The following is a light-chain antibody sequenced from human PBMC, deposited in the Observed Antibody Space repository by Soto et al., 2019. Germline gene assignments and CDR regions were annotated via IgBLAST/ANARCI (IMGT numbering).Light chain of an antibody. CDR2: DAS. Sequence: EIVLTQSPATLSLSPGERATLSCRASQSVSSYLAWYQQKPGQAPRLLIYDASNRATGIPARFSGSGSGTDFTLTISSLEAEEFAVYYCQQRSNWLTFGGGTQVEIK. CDR3: QQRSNWLT. CDR1: QSVSSY. J-gene: IGKJ4*01. V-gene: IGKV3-11*01.